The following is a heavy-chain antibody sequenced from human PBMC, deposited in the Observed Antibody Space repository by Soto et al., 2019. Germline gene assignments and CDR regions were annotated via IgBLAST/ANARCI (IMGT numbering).Heavy chain of an antibody. J-gene: IGHJ3*02. CDR1: GYTFTGYY. CDR3: ARGGTPAFAFDI. Sequence: QVQLVQSGAEVKKPGASVKVSCKASGYTFTGYYMHWVRQAPGQGLEWMGWINPNSGGTNYAQKVQGGVTMTRDTSISTAYMELSRLRSDDTAVYYCARGGTPAFAFDIWGQGTMVTVSS. V-gene: IGHV1-2*02. D-gene: IGHD3-16*01. CDR2: INPNSGGT.